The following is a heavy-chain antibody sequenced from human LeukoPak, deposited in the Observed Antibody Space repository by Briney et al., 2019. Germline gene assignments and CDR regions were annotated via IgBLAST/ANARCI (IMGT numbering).Heavy chain of an antibody. CDR1: GFIFSRYS. V-gene: IGHV3-30*04. CDR3: ARERRSSSWSLFDY. J-gene: IGHJ4*02. D-gene: IGHD6-13*01. Sequence: GGSLRLSCAASGFIFSRYSIHWVRQAPGKGLEWVTVISFDGNNEYYADSVKGRFTISRDNAKNSLYLQMNSLRAEDTAVYYCARERRSSSWSLFDYWGQGTLVTVSS. CDR2: ISFDGNNE.